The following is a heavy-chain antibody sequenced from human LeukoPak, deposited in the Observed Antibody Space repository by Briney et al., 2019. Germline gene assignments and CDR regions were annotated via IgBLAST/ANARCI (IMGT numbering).Heavy chain of an antibody. Sequence: GGSLRLSCTASGFTFSSYWMSWVRQAPGKGLEWVANIKKDGSEKYYVDSVKGRFTISRDNAKTSLYLQMNSLRAEDTALYYCAKDRAYSSSWDYFDYWGQGTLVTVSS. CDR1: GFTFSSYW. J-gene: IGHJ4*02. CDR2: IKKDGSEK. CDR3: AKDRAYSSSWDYFDY. V-gene: IGHV3-7*03. D-gene: IGHD6-13*01.